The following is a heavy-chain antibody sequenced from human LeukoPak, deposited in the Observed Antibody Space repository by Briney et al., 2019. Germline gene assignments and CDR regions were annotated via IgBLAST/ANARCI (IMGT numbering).Heavy chain of an antibody. V-gene: IGHV1-69*13. CDR3: ARDYDSSGYGSYFDY. CDR2: IIPIFGTA. J-gene: IGHJ4*02. Sequence: ASVKVSCKASGGTFSKYTISWVRQAPGQGLEWMGGIIPIFGTANYAQKFQGRVTITADESTSTAYMELSSLRSEDTAVYYCARDYDSSGYGSYFDYWGQGTLVTVSS. CDR1: GGTFSKYT. D-gene: IGHD3-22*01.